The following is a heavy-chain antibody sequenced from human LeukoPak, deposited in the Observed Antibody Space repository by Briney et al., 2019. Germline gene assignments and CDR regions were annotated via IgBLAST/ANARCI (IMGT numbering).Heavy chain of an antibody. CDR3: AKLDYYDSSGHYFDY. CDR2: ISGSGGST. D-gene: IGHD3-22*01. J-gene: IGHJ4*02. Sequence: GGSLRLSCAASGFTFSSYAMSWVRQAPGKGLEWVSAISGSGGSTYYADSVKGRFTISRDNSKNTLYLQMNSLRAEDTAVYYCAKLDYYDSSGHYFDYWGQGTLVTVSS. CDR1: GFTFSSYA. V-gene: IGHV3-23*01.